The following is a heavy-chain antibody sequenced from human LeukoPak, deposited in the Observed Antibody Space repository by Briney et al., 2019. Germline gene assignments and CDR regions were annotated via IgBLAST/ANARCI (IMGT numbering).Heavy chain of an antibody. CDR3: ARDFGCSSTSCYSFDY. V-gene: IGHV1-2*02. CDR2: INPNSGGT. D-gene: IGHD2-2*01. J-gene: IGHJ4*02. CDR1: GYTFTGYY. Sequence: ASVKVSCKASGYTFTGYYMHWVRQAPGQWLEWMGWINPNSGGTNYAQKFQGRVTMTRDTSISTAYMELSRLRSDDTAAYYCARDFGCSSTSCYSFDYWGQGTLVTVSS.